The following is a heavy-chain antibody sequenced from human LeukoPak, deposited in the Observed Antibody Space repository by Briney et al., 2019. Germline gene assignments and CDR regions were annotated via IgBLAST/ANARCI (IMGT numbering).Heavy chain of an antibody. Sequence: GGSLRLSCAASGFTFTSYAMSWVRQAPGKGLEWVSVPTGDGNTYYADSVKGRFTISRDSSKNTLYLQMNSLRAEDTAVYYCARDLYNYDILTGYLHWGQGTLVTVSS. D-gene: IGHD3-9*01. CDR2: PTGDGNT. CDR1: GFTFTSYA. J-gene: IGHJ4*02. CDR3: ARDLYNYDILTGYLH. V-gene: IGHV3-23*01.